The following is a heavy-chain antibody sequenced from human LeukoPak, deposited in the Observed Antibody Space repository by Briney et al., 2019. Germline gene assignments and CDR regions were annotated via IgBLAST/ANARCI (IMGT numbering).Heavy chain of an antibody. J-gene: IGHJ4*02. CDR1: GGSISSGGYS. CDR2: IYYSGGT. Sequence: SETLSLTCAVSGGSISSGGYSWSWIRQPPGKGLEWIGYIYYSGGTYYNPSLKSRVIISVDTSKNQFSLKLSSVTAADTAVYYCARGFDYDGHYFDYWGQGTLVTVSS. CDR3: ARGFDYDGHYFDY. V-gene: IGHV4-30-4*07. D-gene: IGHD3-22*01.